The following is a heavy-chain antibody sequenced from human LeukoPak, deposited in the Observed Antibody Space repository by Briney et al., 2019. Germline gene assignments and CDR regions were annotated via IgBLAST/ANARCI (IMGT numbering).Heavy chain of an antibody. CDR2: ISAYNGNT. D-gene: IGHD6-19*01. CDR3: ARDQRAVAGPPFDY. Sequence: ASVKVSCKASGYTFTSYGISWVRQAPGQGLEWLGWISAYNGNTNYAQKLQGRVTMTTDTSTSTAYMELRSLRSDDTAVYYCARDQRAVAGPPFDYWGQGTLVTVSS. J-gene: IGHJ4*02. V-gene: IGHV1-18*01. CDR1: GYTFTSYG.